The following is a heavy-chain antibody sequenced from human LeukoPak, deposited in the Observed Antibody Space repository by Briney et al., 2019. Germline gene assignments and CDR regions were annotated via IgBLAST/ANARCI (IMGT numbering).Heavy chain of an antibody. V-gene: IGHV4-4*02. Sequence: SETLSLTCAVSGGSISSSNWWSWVRQPPGKGLEWIGEIYHSGSTNYNPSLKSRVTISVDKSKNQFSLKLSSVTAADTAVYYCATTLYYYDSSGYSGWFDPWGQGTLVTVSS. D-gene: IGHD3-22*01. CDR1: GGSISSSNW. J-gene: IGHJ5*02. CDR2: IYHSGST. CDR3: ATTLYYYDSSGYSGWFDP.